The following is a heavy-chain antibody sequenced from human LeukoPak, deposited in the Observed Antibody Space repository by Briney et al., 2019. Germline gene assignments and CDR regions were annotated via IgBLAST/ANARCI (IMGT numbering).Heavy chain of an antibody. CDR1: GSTFSGYW. Sequence: PGGSLRLSCAASGSTFSGYWMSWVRQAPGKGLEWVANIRQDGSEKYYVDSVKGRFTISRDNAKNSLYLQMNSLRAEDTAVYYCARDFRSITIFGVVILDAFDIWGQGTMVTVSS. J-gene: IGHJ3*02. D-gene: IGHD3-3*01. CDR3: ARDFRSITIFGVVILDAFDI. V-gene: IGHV3-7*01. CDR2: IRQDGSEK.